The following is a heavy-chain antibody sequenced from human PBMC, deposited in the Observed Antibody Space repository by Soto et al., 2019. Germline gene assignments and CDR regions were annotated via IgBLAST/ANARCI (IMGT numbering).Heavy chain of an antibody. J-gene: IGHJ4*02. V-gene: IGHV3-53*01. Sequence: EVQLVESGGGLIQPGGSLRLSCAASGFTVSSNYMSWVRQAPGKGLEWDSVIYSGGSTYYADSVKGRFTISRDNSKNTLYLQMNSLRAEDTAVYYCARDRGLRGYSYGYYDYWGQGTLVTVSS. D-gene: IGHD5-18*01. CDR1: GFTVSSNY. CDR3: ARDRGLRGYSYGYYDY. CDR2: IYSGGST.